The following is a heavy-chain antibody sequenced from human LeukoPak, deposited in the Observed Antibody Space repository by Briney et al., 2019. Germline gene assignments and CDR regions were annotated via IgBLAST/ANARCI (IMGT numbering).Heavy chain of an antibody. CDR1: GFTFSSYW. CDR3: ARELSRSSWYHSYYYYYYMDV. CDR2: IKTDGSQI. J-gene: IGHJ6*03. Sequence: GGSLRLSCVASGFTFSSYWMTWVRQAPGKGLEWVANIKTDGSQIYYVDSVKGRFTISRDNAKNSLYLQMNSLRAEDTAVYYCARELSRSSWYHSYYYYYYMDVWGKGTTVTVSS. D-gene: IGHD6-13*01. V-gene: IGHV3-7*03.